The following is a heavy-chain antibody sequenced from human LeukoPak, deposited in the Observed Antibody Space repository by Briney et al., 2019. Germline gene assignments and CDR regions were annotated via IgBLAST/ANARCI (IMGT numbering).Heavy chain of an antibody. Sequence: GASVKVSCKSSGYTFTNYYVHWVRQAPGQGLEWMGIINPSGGSTTYAQKFQGRVTITRDTSTSTVYMELRRLRSEDTAVYYCARGLDSSGYYQYWGQGTLVTVSS. CDR1: GYTFTNYY. D-gene: IGHD3-22*01. CDR2: INPSGGST. CDR3: ARGLDSSGYYQY. J-gene: IGHJ4*02. V-gene: IGHV1-46*01.